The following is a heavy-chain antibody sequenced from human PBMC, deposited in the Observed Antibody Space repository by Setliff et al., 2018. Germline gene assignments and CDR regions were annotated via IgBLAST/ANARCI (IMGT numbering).Heavy chain of an antibody. CDR3: ARGALVLQFLEWLPRFYYMDV. Sequence: GASVKVSCKASGYTFTSYDINWVRQATGQGLEWMGWMNPNSGRTGYPQKFQGRVTMTRNTSISTAYMELSSLRSEDTAVYFCARGALVLQFLEWLPRFYYMDVWGKGTTVTVSS. D-gene: IGHD3-3*01. CDR1: GYTFTSYD. J-gene: IGHJ6*03. CDR2: MNPNSGRT. V-gene: IGHV1-8*01.